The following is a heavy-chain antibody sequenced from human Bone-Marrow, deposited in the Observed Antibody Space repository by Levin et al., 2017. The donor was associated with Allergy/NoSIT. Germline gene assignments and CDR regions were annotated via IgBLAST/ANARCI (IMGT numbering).Heavy chain of an antibody. V-gene: IGHV3-11*01. J-gene: IGHJ4*02. CDR2: ISSGGSTI. Sequence: NTGGSLRLSCAASGFTFSDYYMSWIRQAPGKGLEWVSDISSGGSTIYYADSVKGRFTISRDNAKNSLYLQMNSLRAEYTAVYYCAREKIRAAAWGQGTLVTVSS. CDR1: GFTFSDYY. CDR3: AREKIRAAA. D-gene: IGHD6-13*01.